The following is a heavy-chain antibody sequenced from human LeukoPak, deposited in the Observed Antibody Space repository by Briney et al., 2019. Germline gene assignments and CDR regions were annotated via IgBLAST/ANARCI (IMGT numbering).Heavy chain of an antibody. CDR1: GGSISSGGYY. CDR2: IYYSGST. Sequence: SETLSLTCTVSGGSISSGGYYWSWIRQHPGKGLEWIGYIYYSGSTYYNPSLKSRVTISVGTSKNQFSLKLSSVTAADTAVYYCARVRDCSGGSCYSDYFDYWGQGTLVTVSS. D-gene: IGHD2-15*01. V-gene: IGHV4-31*03. J-gene: IGHJ4*02. CDR3: ARVRDCSGGSCYSDYFDY.